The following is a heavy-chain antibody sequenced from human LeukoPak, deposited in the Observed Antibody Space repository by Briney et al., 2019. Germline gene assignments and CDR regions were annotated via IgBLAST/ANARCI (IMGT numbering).Heavy chain of an antibody. J-gene: IGHJ4*02. CDR1: GFTFDDYA. V-gene: IGHV3-9*01. CDR2: ISWNSGSI. D-gene: IGHD3-10*01. Sequence: GGSLRLSCAASGFTFDDYAMHWVRQAPGKGLEWVSGISWNSGSIGYADSVKGRFTISRDNAKNSLYLQTNSLRAEDTALYYCAKAGGSGSYYNNNYDYWGQGTLVTVSS. CDR3: AKAGGSGSYYNNNYDY.